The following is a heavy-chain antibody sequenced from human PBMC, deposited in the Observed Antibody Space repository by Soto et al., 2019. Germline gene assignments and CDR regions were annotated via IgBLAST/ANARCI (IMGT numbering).Heavy chain of an antibody. CDR3: VESAADSYAFPFDH. Sequence: QVQLVESGGGVVQPGKSLRISCAASGFNLSRNVMHWVRQAPGKGLEWVAVISFDGRNQYYADSVQGPFTISRDTSENALHLQMNSLRTDATAMYSIVESAADSYAFPFDHWGQGTQVTVSS. D-gene: IGHD5-18*01. CDR2: ISFDGRNQ. CDR1: GFNLSRNV. J-gene: IGHJ4*02. V-gene: IGHV3-30*03.